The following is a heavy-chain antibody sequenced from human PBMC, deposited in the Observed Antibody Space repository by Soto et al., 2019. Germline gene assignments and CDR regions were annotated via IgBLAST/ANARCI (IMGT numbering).Heavy chain of an antibody. Sequence: PGKGLEWIGEINHSGSTNYNPSLKSRVTISVDTSKNQFSLKLSSVTAADTAVYYCARGLEMATICWFDPWGQGTLVTVSS. V-gene: IGHV4-34*01. CDR3: ARGLEMATICWFDP. CDR2: INHSGST. J-gene: IGHJ5*02. D-gene: IGHD5-12*01.